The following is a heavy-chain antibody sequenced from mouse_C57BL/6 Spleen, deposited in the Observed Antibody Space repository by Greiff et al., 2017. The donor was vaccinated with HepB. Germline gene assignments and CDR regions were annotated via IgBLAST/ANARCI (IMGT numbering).Heavy chain of an antibody. CDR2: IGPGSGST. V-gene: IGHV1-77*01. D-gene: IGHD2-4*01. Sequence: VQLQQSGAELVKPGASVKISCKASGYTFTDYYINWVKQRPGQGLEWIGKIGPGSGSTYYNEKFKGKATLTADKSSSTAYMQLSSLTSEDSAGYFCASPIYYEYDGGVAYWGQGTLVTVSA. CDR3: ASPIYYEYDGGVAY. J-gene: IGHJ3*01. CDR1: GYTFTDYY.